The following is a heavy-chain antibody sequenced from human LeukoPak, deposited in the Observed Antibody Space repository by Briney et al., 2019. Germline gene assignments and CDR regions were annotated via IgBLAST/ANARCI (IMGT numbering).Heavy chain of an antibody. CDR1: GGSISSGSYY. V-gene: IGHV4-61*02. Sequence: SETLSLTCTVSGGSISSGSYYWSWIRQPAGKGLEWIGRIYTSGSTNYNPSLKSRVTISVDTSKNQFSLKLSSVTAADTAMYYCARLDGSGWSSYWGQGTLVTVSS. J-gene: IGHJ4*02. D-gene: IGHD6-19*01. CDR2: IYTSGST. CDR3: ARLDGSGWSSY.